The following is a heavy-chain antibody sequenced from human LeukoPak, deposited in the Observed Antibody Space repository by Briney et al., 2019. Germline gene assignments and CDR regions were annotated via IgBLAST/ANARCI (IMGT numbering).Heavy chain of an antibody. V-gene: IGHV5-51*01. CDR2: IYPGDSDT. CDR1: GYSFTSYW. CDR3: ARRVTMVRGVTAFDY. D-gene: IGHD3-10*01. J-gene: IGHJ4*02. Sequence: GESLKISCKGSGYSFTSYWIGWVRQMPGKGLEWMGIIYPGDSDTRYSPSSQGQVTISADKSISTAYLQWSSLKASDTAMYYCARRVTMVRGVTAFDYWGQGTLVTVSS.